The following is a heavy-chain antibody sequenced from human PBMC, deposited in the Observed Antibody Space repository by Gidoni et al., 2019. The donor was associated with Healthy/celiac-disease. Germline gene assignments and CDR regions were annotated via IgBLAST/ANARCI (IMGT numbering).Heavy chain of an antibody. CDR3: AREYSSSSGFLNWFDP. V-gene: IGHV4-61*01. Sequence: QVQLQESGPGLVKPSETLSLTCTVSGGSVSSGSYYWSWIRQPPGKGLEWIGYIYYSVSTNYNPSLKSRVTISVDTSKNQFSLKLSSVTAADTAVYYWAREYSSSSGFLNWFDPWGQGTLVTVSS. CDR1: GGSVSSGSYY. CDR2: IYYSVST. D-gene: IGHD6-6*01. J-gene: IGHJ5*02.